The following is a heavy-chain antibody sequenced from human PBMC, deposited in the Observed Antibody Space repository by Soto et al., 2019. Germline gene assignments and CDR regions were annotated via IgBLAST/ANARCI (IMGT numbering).Heavy chain of an antibody. CDR3: ARTPYYHYYGMDV. D-gene: IGHD3-10*01. V-gene: IGHV4-59*01. CDR2: IYYSEST. CDR1: GGSISSFY. Sequence: SETLSLTCFVSGGSISSFYWSWIRQPPGKGLEWIGHIYYSESTNYNPSLKSRVTISVDRSKNQFSLKLSSVTAADTAVYYCARTPYYHYYGMDVWGQGTKGTVSS. J-gene: IGHJ6*02.